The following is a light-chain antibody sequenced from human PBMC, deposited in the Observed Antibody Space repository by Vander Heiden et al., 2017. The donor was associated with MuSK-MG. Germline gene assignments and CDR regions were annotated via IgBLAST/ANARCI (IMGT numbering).Light chain of an antibody. V-gene: IGKV1-39*01. J-gene: IGKJ4*01. CDR1: QSISTY. Sequence: DIQMTQSPSSLSASVGDRVTITCRASQSISTYLNWYQQKPGKAPNVLISAASSLQSGVPSRFSGSGSGTDFTLTIRRLQPEDFATYYCQQSDFIPFTFGGGTKVDIK. CDR2: AAS. CDR3: QQSDFIPFT.